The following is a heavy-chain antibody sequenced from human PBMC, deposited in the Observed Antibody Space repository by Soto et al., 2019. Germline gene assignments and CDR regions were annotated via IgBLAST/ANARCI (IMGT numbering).Heavy chain of an antibody. Sequence: GRSLSLSRASSVLKFMTYGLNFVRHSPGKGLEGVASISSSASYIDYRDSVKGRFLISRDNPKNSLYLQMKSLRDEDTATYYCVRDGLDYYDTERLYFDKLGHGTLVTVS. J-gene: IGHJ4*01. CDR3: VRDGLDYYDTERLYFDK. V-gene: IGHV3-21*01. D-gene: IGHD3-22*01. CDR1: VLKFMTYG. CDR2: ISSSASYI.